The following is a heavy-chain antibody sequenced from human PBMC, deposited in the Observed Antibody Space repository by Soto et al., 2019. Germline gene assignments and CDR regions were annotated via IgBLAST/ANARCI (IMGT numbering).Heavy chain of an antibody. J-gene: IGHJ6*02. CDR3: AREGVRGMDV. D-gene: IGHD2-8*01. CDR2: MNRNSANT. V-gene: IGHV1-8*01. Sequence: QVQLVQSGAEVKKPGAAVKVCCKASGYTFNSYDMNCVRQASGQGFEWMGGMNRNSANTGFAQKFQGRVTMTRNTSLSTAYMQLSCLRSDDTALYYCAREGVRGMDVWVQGTTVTVSS. CDR1: GYTFNSYD.